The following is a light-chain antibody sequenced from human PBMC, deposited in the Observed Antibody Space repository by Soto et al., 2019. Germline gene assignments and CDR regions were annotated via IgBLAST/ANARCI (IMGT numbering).Light chain of an antibody. CDR1: QSVSSSH. CDR2: AAS. J-gene: IGKJ1*01. Sequence: EIVMTQSPATLSVSPGERATLSCRASQSVSSSHLAWYQHKPGQAPRLLIYAASSRATGSPDRFSGGGSGTDFTLTIRSLEPEDFAIYYCQQRSSWPRTFGRGTKVDIK. V-gene: IGKV3D-20*02. CDR3: QQRSSWPRT.